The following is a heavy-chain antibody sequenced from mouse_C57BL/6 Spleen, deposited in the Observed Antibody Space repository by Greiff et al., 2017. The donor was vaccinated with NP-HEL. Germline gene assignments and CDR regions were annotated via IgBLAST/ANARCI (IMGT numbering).Heavy chain of an antibody. V-gene: IGHV1-82*01. CDR2: IYPGDGDT. Sequence: VQLQQSGPELVKPGASVKISCKASGHAFSSSWMNWVKQRPGKGLEWIGRIYPGDGDTNYNGKFKGKATLTADKSSSTAYMQLSSLTSEDSAVYFCARDGYDYDGSWFAYWGQGTLVTVSA. CDR1: GHAFSSSW. CDR3: ARDGYDYDGSWFAY. D-gene: IGHD2-4*01. J-gene: IGHJ3*01.